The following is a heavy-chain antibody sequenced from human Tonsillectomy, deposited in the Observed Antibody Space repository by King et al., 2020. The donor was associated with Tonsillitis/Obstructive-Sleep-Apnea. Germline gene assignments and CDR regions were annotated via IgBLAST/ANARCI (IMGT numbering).Heavy chain of an antibody. CDR2: IERKTYRGAT. CDR3: TTLHCSSTSCYLYYYYYMDV. V-gene: IGHV3-15*04. CDR1: GFTVSNAW. J-gene: IGHJ6*03. Sequence: VQLLESGGGLVKPWGALRLSGSATGFTVSNAWMSGVRQAPGKGVEGCVGIERKTYRGATEYAVHVRTRFTISRDDSKNTLYLQMNSLKTEDTAVYYCTTLHCSSTSCYLYYYYYMDVWGKGTTVTVSS. D-gene: IGHD2-2*01.